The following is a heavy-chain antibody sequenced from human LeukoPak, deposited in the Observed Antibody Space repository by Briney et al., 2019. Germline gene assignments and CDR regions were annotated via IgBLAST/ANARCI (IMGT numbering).Heavy chain of an antibody. Sequence: PSETLSLTSTASGDSIRTNYWSWVRQPPGKGLEWSGFIYSSGSTNYNPSLKSRVTISVDTSKNQFSLNLRSVTAADTAVYYCARHCPDTAMVDYWGQGTLVTVSS. J-gene: IGHJ4*02. CDR2: IYSSGST. D-gene: IGHD5-18*01. CDR1: GDSIRTNY. V-gene: IGHV4-59*08. CDR3: ARHCPDTAMVDY.